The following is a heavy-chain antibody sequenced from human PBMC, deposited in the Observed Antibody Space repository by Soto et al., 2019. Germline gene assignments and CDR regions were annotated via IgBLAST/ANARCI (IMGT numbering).Heavy chain of an antibody. CDR3: ARWDSSGWQGVYYGMDV. Sequence: SQTLSLTCVLSGDSVSSNSAAWNWIRQSPSRGLEWLGRTYYRSKWYNDYAVSVKSRITINPDTSKNQFSLQLNSVTPEDTAVYYCARWDSSGWQGVYYGMDVWGQGTTVTVSS. J-gene: IGHJ6*02. CDR1: GDSVSSNSAA. CDR2: TYYRSKWYN. D-gene: IGHD6-19*01. V-gene: IGHV6-1*01.